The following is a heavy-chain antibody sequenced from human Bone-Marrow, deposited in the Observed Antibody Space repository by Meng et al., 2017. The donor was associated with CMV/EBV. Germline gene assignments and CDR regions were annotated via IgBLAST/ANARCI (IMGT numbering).Heavy chain of an antibody. J-gene: IGHJ4*02. D-gene: IGHD3-9*01. CDR1: GFSLRDPGAT. CDR3: AHSHFQILTGPFYY. V-gene: IGHV2-5*01. CDR2: IYWHDDR. Sequence: SGPTLVKPTQTLTLTCTFSGFSLRDPGATVGWFRQPPGKALEWLALIYWHDDRRYRSSLKTRLTVTMDNSKSQVILRMTDMDPLDTATYYCAHSHFQILTGPFYYWGQGKLVTVSS.